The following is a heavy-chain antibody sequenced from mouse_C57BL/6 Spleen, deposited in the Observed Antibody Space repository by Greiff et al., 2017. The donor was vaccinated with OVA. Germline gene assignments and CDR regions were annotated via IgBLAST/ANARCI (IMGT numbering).Heavy chain of an antibody. CDR3: ARGRDYGSSYPWYFDV. CDR1: GFNIKDYY. D-gene: IGHD1-1*01. CDR2: IDPEDGET. Sequence: DVKLQESGAELVKPGASVKLSCTASGFNIKDYYMHWVKQRTEQGLEWIGRIDPEDGETKYAPKFQGKATITADTSSNTAYLQLSSLTSEDTAVYYCARGRDYGSSYPWYFDVWGTGTTVTVSS. J-gene: IGHJ1*03. V-gene: IGHV14-2*01.